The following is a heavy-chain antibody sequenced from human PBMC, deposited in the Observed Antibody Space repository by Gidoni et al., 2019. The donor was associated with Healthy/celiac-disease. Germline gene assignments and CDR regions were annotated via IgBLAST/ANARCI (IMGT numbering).Heavy chain of an antibody. CDR2: ISSSSSTI. CDR1: GFTFSSYS. D-gene: IGHD3-10*01. V-gene: IGHV3-48*02. CDR3: ARDLTAYGSGSYYNDY. Sequence: EVQLVESGGGLVQPGGSLRLSCAASGFTFSSYSMNWVRQAPGKGLEWVSYISSSSSTIYYADSVKGRFTISRDNAKNSLYLQMNSLRDEDTAVYYCARDLTAYGSGSYYNDYWGQGTLVTVSS. J-gene: IGHJ4*02.